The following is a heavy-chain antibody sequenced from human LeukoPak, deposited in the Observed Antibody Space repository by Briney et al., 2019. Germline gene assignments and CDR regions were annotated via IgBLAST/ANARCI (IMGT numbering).Heavy chain of an antibody. D-gene: IGHD7-27*01. Sequence: PGGSLRLSCAASGFTFSSYGLDWVRQAPGRGLEWVASISNSGAYIRYADSVKGRFTISRDNADKSLHLQMDSLRGDDTAVYYCASIWGSPDAFDIWGQGTMVIVSS. CDR1: GFTFSSYG. CDR2: ISNSGAYI. CDR3: ASIWGSPDAFDI. J-gene: IGHJ3*02. V-gene: IGHV3-21*01.